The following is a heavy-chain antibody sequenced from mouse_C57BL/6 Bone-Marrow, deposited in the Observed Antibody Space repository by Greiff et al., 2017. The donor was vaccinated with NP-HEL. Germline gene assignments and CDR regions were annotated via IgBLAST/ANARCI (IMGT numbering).Heavy chain of an antibody. D-gene: IGHD1-1*01. CDR1: GFTFSSYA. Sequence: EVQLVESGEGLVKPGGSLKLSCAASGFTFSSYAMSWVRQTPEKRLEWVAYISSGGDYIYYADTVKGRFTISRDNARNTLYLQMSSLKSEDTAMYYCTRVGSLYYGSSYGFAYWGQGTLVTVSA. V-gene: IGHV5-9-1*02. J-gene: IGHJ3*01. CDR3: TRVGSLYYGSSYGFAY. CDR2: ISSGGDYI.